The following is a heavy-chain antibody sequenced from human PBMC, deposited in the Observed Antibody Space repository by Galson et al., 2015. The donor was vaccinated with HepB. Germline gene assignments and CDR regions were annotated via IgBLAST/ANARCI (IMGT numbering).Heavy chain of an antibody. V-gene: IGHV1-69*13. Sequence: SVKVSCKASGGSFSSYAISWVRQAPGQGLEWMGGIIPLFGTTNYAQMFQGRVTITADASTNTAYMELSSLRSEDTAVYYCATSYCGGDCYSWKYYDYYMDAWGKGTTVTVSS. J-gene: IGHJ6*03. CDR1: GGSFSSYA. CDR3: ATSYCGGDCYSWKYYDYYMDA. CDR2: IIPLFGTT. D-gene: IGHD2-21*02.